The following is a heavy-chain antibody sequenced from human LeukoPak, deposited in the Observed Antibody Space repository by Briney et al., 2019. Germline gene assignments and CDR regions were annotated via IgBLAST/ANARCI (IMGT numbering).Heavy chain of an antibody. CDR3: ARLGGGYSGYDPYYFDS. CDR1: GYSFTTYA. J-gene: IGHJ4*02. CDR2: ISAYNGNT. D-gene: IGHD5-12*01. Sequence: ASVKVSCKASGYSFTTYAISWVRQAPGQGLEWMGWISAYNGNTNYAQKLQGRVTMTADTSTNTAYMELRSLRSDDTAVYYCARLGGGYSGYDPYYFDSWGQGTLVTVSS. V-gene: IGHV1-18*01.